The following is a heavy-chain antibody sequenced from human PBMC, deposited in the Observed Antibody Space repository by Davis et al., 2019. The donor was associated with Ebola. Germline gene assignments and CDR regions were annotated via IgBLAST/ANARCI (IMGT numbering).Heavy chain of an antibody. J-gene: IGHJ4*02. CDR3: AKVELRGY. D-gene: IGHD1-7*01. CDR1: GFSFSNFL. CDR2: ISFDGSNK. Sequence: GGSLRLSCAASGFSFSNFLMHWVRQAPGKGLEWVAVISFDGSNKYYAESVEGRFTIPRDNSKTTLYLQMNSLRAEDTAVYYCAKVELRGYWGQGTLVTVSS. V-gene: IGHV3-30*04.